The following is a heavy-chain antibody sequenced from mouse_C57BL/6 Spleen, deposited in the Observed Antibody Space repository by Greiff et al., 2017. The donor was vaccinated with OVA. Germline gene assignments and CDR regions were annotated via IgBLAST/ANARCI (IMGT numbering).Heavy chain of an antibody. CDR1: GYTFTSYW. V-gene: IGHV1-50*01. J-gene: IGHJ2*01. D-gene: IGHD2-5*01. Sequence: VQLQQPGAELVKPGASVKLSCKASGYTFTSYWMQWVKQRPGQGLEWIGEIDPSDSYTNYNQKFKGKATLTVDTSSSTAYMQLSSLTSEDSAVYYCARRGSNYAFDYWGQGTTLTVSS. CDR3: ARRGSNYAFDY. CDR2: IDPSDSYT.